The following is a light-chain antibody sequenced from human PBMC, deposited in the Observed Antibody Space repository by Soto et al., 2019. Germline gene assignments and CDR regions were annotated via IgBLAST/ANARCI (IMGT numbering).Light chain of an antibody. V-gene: IGLV8-61*01. CDR1: SGSVSITHY. CDR2: GTN. J-gene: IGLJ3*02. Sequence: QAVVTQEPSFSVSPGGTVTLTCALTSGSVSITHYPSWYQQTPGQPPRTLIYGTNMRSFGVPARFSGSLLGNKAALTITGAQAEDDSDYDCVLNMGPGTWVFGGGTQLTVL. CDR3: VLNMGPGTWV.